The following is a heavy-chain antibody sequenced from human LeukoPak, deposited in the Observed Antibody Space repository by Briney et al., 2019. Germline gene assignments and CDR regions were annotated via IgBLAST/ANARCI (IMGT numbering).Heavy chain of an antibody. J-gene: IGHJ4*02. CDR1: GLTVNNNY. V-gene: IGHV3-53*01. CDR3: MTAAGYNFGQY. D-gene: IGHD5-18*01. CDR2: LYIGGNT. Sequence: GGSLRLSCAASGLTVNNNYMNWVCQAPGKGLEWVSALYIGGNTYYADSVRGRFTISRDNSKNTLYLQMNSLRAEDTAIYYCMTAAGYNFGQYWGQGTLVTVSS.